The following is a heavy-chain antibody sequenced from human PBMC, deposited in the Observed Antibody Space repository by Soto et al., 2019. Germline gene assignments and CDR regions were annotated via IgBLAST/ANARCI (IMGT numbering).Heavy chain of an antibody. Sequence: QVQLVESGGGVVQPGRSLRLSCAASGFTFSSYGMHWVRQAPGKGLEWVAVISYDGSNKYYADSVKGRLTISRDNSKNTLYLQMNSLRAEDTAVYYCAKDRSVVVVAAALGYWGQGTLVTVSS. CDR1: GFTFSSYG. CDR3: AKDRSVVVVAAALGY. J-gene: IGHJ4*02. V-gene: IGHV3-30*18. CDR2: ISYDGSNK. D-gene: IGHD2-15*01.